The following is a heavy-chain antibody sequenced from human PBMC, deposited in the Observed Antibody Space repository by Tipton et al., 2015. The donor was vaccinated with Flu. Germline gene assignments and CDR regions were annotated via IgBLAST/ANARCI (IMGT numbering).Heavy chain of an antibody. CDR2: INHSGST. V-gene: IGHV4-34*01. D-gene: IGHD3-10*01. CDR3: ARSRITMVRGVFLTDAFDI. Sequence: LRLSCAVYGGSFSGYYWSWIRQPPGKGLEWIGEINHSGSTNYNPSLKSRVTISVDTSKNQFSLKLSSVTAADTAVYYCARSRITMVRGVFLTDAFDIWGQGTMVTVSS. CDR1: GGSFSGYY. J-gene: IGHJ3*02.